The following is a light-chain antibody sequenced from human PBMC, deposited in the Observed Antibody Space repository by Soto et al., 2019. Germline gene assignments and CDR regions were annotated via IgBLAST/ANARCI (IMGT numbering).Light chain of an antibody. J-gene: IGKJ2*01. CDR3: MQALKTYT. V-gene: IGKV2-28*01. CDR2: LGS. Sequence: DIVMTQSPLSLPVTPGEPASISCRSSQSLLHSNGYNYLDWYLQKPGQSPQLRSYLGSNRASGVPDRFSGSGSGTDFTLKISRVEAEDVGVYYCMQALKTYTFGQGTKLEIK. CDR1: QSLLHSNGYNY.